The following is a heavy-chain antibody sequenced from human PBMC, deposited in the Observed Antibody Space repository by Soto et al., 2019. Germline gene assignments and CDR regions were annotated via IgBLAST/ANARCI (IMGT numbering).Heavy chain of an antibody. CDR2: ISYDGSNK. V-gene: IGHV3-30*18. Sequence: GGSLRLSCAASGFTFSSYGVHWVRQAPGKGLEWVAVISYDGSNKYYADSVKGRFTISRDNSKNTLYLQMNSLRAEDTAVYYCANTLDYYDHYGMDVWGQGTTVTVSS. D-gene: IGHD3-22*01. J-gene: IGHJ6*02. CDR3: ANTLDYYDHYGMDV. CDR1: GFTFSSYG.